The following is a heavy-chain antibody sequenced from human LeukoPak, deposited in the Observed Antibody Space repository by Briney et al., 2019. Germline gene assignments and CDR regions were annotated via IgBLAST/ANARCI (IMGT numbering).Heavy chain of an antibody. CDR1: GGSISSSSYY. V-gene: IGHV4-39*07. J-gene: IGHJ4*02. Sequence: SETLSLTCTVSGGSISSSSYYWGWIRQPPGKGLEWIGSIYYSGSTNYNPSLKSRVTIAVDTSKNQFSLKLSSVTAADTAVYYCARVGLSSYGFKGIDFWGQGSLVTVSS. CDR3: ARVGLSSYGFKGIDF. CDR2: IYYSGST. D-gene: IGHD5-18*01.